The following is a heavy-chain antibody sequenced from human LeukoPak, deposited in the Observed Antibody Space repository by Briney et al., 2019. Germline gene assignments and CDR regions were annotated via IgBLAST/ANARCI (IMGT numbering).Heavy chain of an antibody. V-gene: IGHV3-23*01. Sequence: GGSLRLSCAASGLTVSSSYMSWVRQAPGKGLEWVSAISAGGSNTYSADSVKGRFTISRDNSKNTLYLQVNSLRAEDTAVYYCARVGPTYYFDYWGQGTLVTVSS. CDR1: GLTVSSSY. J-gene: IGHJ4*02. D-gene: IGHD1-26*01. CDR3: ARVGPTYYFDY. CDR2: ISAGGSNT.